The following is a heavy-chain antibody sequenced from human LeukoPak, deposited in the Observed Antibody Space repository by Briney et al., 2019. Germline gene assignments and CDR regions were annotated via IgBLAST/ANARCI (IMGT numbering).Heavy chain of an antibody. Sequence: TSETLSLTCTVSGGSISSGDYYWSWIRQPPGKGLEWIGYIYYSGSTYYDPSLKSRVTISVDTSKNQFSLKLSSVTAADTAVYYCARLGGYTLDAWGQGTMVTVSS. CDR2: IYYSGST. J-gene: IGHJ3*01. CDR3: ARLGGYTLDA. V-gene: IGHV4-30-4*08. D-gene: IGHD5-18*01. CDR1: GGSISSGDYY.